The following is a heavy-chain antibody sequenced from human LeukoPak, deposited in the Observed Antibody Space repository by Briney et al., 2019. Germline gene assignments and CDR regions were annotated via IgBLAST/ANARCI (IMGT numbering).Heavy chain of an antibody. CDR2: IYPGDSDT. V-gene: IGHV5-51*01. J-gene: IGHJ4*02. CDR1: GYSFTTYW. CDR3: ARRREATGWADIFDY. D-gene: IGHD1-1*01. Sequence: GESLKISRKSSGYSFTTYWIGWVRQMPGKGLEWMGIIYPGDSDTRYSPSFEGQVTISADKSISTAYLQWSSLKASDTAVYFCARRREATGWADIFDYWGQGTLVTVSS.